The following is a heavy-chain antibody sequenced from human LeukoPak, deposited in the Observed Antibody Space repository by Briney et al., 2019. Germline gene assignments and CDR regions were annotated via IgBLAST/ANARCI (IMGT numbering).Heavy chain of an antibody. CDR2: IYYSGST. J-gene: IGHJ5*02. CDR1: GGSISSSSYY. D-gene: IGHD3-3*01. V-gene: IGHV4-39*01. CDR3: ARQYGLWSGSWLDP. Sequence: SETLSLTCTVSGGSISSSSYYWGWIRQPPGQGLEWIGSIYYSGSTHYNPSLKSRVTISADTSKNQFSLKLSSVTAADTAVYYCARQYGLWSGSWLDPWGQGTLVTVSS.